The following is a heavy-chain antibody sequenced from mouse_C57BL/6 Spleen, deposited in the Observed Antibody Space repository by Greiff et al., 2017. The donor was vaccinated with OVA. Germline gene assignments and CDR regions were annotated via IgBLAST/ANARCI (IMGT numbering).Heavy chain of an antibody. J-gene: IGHJ1*03. CDR1: GYTFTDYN. D-gene: IGHD1-1*01. CDR3: ARPSTVVARYFDV. CDR2: INPNNGGT. Sequence: VQLQQSGPELVKPGASVKMSCKASGYTFTDYNMHWVKQSHGKSLEWIGYINPNNGGTSYNQKFKGKATLTVNKSSSTAYMELRSLTSEDSAVYYGARPSTVVARYFDVWGTGTTVTVSS. V-gene: IGHV1-22*01.